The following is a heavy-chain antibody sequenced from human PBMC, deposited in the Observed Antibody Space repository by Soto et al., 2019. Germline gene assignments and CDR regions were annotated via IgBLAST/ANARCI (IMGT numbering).Heavy chain of an antibody. V-gene: IGHV4-39*07. Sequence: SETLSLTCTVSGGSISSSGYYWSWICQPPGKGLEWIGEINHSGSTNYNPSLKSRVTISVDTSKNQFSLKLSSVTAADTAVYYCARGRITMIVVVITIFDIWGQGTMVTVSS. CDR1: GGSISSSGYY. CDR2: INHSGST. D-gene: IGHD3-22*01. CDR3: ARGRITMIVVVITIFDI. J-gene: IGHJ3*02.